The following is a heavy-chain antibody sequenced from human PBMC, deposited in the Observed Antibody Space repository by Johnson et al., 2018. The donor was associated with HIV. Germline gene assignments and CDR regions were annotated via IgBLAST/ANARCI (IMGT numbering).Heavy chain of an antibody. CDR1: GFTFSSYA. Sequence: QVQLVESGGGVVQPGRSLRLSCAASGFTFSSYAMHWVRQAPGKGLEWVAVISYDGSNKYYADSVKVRFTISRDNSKNTLYLQMNSLRAEDTAVYYCARDLNRYYYGSVKAFDIWGQGTMVTVSS. CDR2: ISYDGSNK. J-gene: IGHJ3*02. D-gene: IGHD3-10*01. V-gene: IGHV3-30*04. CDR3: ARDLNRYYYGSVKAFDI.